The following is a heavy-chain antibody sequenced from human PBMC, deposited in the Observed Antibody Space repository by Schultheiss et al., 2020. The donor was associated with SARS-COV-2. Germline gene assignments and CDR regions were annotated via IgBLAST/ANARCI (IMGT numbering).Heavy chain of an antibody. CDR1: GFTFSSYW. Sequence: GESLKISCAASGFTFSSYWMHWVRQAPGKGLVWVSRINSDGSSTSYADSVKGRFTISRDNAKNTLFLQMNSLRAEDTAVYYCARIPQPLYDFWSGYLFDAFDIWGQGTMVTVSS. V-gene: IGHV3-74*01. CDR2: INSDGSST. J-gene: IGHJ3*02. CDR3: ARIPQPLYDFWSGYLFDAFDI. D-gene: IGHD3-3*01.